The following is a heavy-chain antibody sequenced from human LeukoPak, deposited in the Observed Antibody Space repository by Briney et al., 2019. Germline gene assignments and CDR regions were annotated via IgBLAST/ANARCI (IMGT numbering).Heavy chain of an antibody. CDR2: INPKSGGT. CDR3: ARPLGSLKEYWWFDS. CDR1: GYTFTGYY. D-gene: IGHD2/OR15-2a*01. Sequence: ASVKVSCKASGYTFTGYYMHWVRQAPGQGLEWMGWINPKSGGTNYAQNFQGRVTMTRDTSSTTVYMELTRLRSDDTAVYYCARPLGSLKEYWWFDSWGQGTLVTVSS. V-gene: IGHV1-2*02. J-gene: IGHJ5*01.